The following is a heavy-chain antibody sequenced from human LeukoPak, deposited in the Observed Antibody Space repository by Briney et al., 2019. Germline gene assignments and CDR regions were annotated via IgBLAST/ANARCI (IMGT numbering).Heavy chain of an antibody. J-gene: IGHJ4*02. CDR2: INPYSGGT. V-gene: IGHV1-2*02. Sequence: ASVKVSCKASGYTFTGYYMHWVRQAPGQGLEWMGWINPYSGGTNYAQKLQGRLTMTRDTSISTAYMELSRLRSDDTAVYYCARGYSSGVMRRENDYWGQGTLVTVSS. CDR1: GYTFTGYY. D-gene: IGHD6-19*01. CDR3: ARGYSSGVMRRENDY.